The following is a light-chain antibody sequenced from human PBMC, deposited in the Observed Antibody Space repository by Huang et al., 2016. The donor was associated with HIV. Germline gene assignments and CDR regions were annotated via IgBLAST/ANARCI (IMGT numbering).Light chain of an antibody. J-gene: IGKJ2*01. CDR2: AAS. Sequence: DIQMTQSPSFLSASVGDRVTIPCRASQDISNSLAWYQQIPGKAPKLLIYAASRLGSGVPSRFTGSGSATDFTLTISSLQPEDFGTYHCQHYYRVPYTFGQGTKV. CDR3: QHYYRVPYT. V-gene: IGKV1-NL1*01. CDR1: QDISNS.